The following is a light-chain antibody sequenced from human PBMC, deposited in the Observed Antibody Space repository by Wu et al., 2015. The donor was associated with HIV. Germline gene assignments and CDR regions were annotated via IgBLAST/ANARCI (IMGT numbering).Light chain of an antibody. CDR3: QQHTSWAPPLT. CDR2: DAS. J-gene: IGKJ4*01. V-gene: IGKV3-11*01. Sequence: EIVLTQSPATLSLSPGERAILSCRASQSVSAYLAWYQQLPGQAPRLLIYDASKRATGVPDRFSGSGSGTDFILTISSLEPEDFAVYFCQQHTSWAPPLTFGGGTKVEIK. CDR1: QSVSAY.